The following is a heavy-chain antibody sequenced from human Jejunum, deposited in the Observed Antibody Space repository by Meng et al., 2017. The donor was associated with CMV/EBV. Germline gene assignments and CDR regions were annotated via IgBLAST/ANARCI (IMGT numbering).Heavy chain of an antibody. CDR2: IWYDGSNK. Sequence: CSASGFTFSRYGMHWVRQAPGKGLEWVAVIWYDGSNKYYADSVKGRFTISRDNSKNTLYLQMNSLRAEDTAVYYCAKLGTGDDDYWGQGTLGTVSS. CDR1: GFTFSRYG. D-gene: IGHD7-27*01. J-gene: IGHJ4*02. V-gene: IGHV3-33*06. CDR3: AKLGTGDDDY.